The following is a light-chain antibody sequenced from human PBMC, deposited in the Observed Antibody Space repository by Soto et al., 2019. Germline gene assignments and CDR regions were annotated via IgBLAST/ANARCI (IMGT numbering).Light chain of an antibody. CDR3: HQYYSAPYT. Sequence: DIVMTQSPDSLAVSLGERATINCKSSRSILYNSNNKNYLTWYQHKPGQPPKLLISWASTRESGVPDRFSGSESGTDFTLTISRLRAEDVAVYYCHQYYSAPYTFDQGTKLEIK. CDR1: RSILYNSNNKNY. CDR2: WAS. V-gene: IGKV4-1*01. J-gene: IGKJ2*01.